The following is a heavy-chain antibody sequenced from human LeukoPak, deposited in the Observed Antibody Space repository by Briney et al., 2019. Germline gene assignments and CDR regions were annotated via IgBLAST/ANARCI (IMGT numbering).Heavy chain of an antibody. CDR1: GGTFSSYT. CDR2: IIPILGIA. D-gene: IGHD6-19*01. J-gene: IGHJ4*02. V-gene: IGHV1-69*02. CDR3: ARLVAGRDQTYYFDY. Sequence: GSSVKVSCKASGGTFSSYTISWVRQAPGQGLEWMGRIIPILGIANYAQKFQGRVTITADKSTSTAYMELSSLRSEDTAVYYCARLVAGRDQTYYFDYWGQGTLVTVSS.